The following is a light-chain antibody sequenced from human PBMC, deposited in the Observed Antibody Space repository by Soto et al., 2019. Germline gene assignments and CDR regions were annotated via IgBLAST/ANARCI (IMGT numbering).Light chain of an antibody. CDR3: QQYGSSSWT. J-gene: IGKJ1*01. V-gene: IGKV3-20*01. CDR2: GAS. CDR1: QSGSSSY. Sequence: EIVLTQSPGTLSLSPGERATLSCRASQSGSSSYLAWYQQKPGQAPSLLIYGASSRATGLPDRFSGSGSATDFTLTISRLEPEDFPVYYCQQYGSSSWTFGQGAKVEIK.